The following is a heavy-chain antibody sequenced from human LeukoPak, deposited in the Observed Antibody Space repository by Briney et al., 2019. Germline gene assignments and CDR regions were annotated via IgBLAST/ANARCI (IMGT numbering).Heavy chain of an antibody. J-gene: IGHJ6*01. V-gene: IGHV3-7*05. CDR3: ARDRDYDGGMDG. D-gene: IGHD4-17*01. Sequence: GGSLSLSCAASGFTSSGYWMNWVRQAPGKGLDWVAYIKHNGSENYNVDSVTGRFTISTDKAKNSLYLQMNSLRAQDTALYYCARDRDYDGGMDGWGEGTTVTVSS. CDR1: GFTSSGYW. CDR2: IKHNGSEN.